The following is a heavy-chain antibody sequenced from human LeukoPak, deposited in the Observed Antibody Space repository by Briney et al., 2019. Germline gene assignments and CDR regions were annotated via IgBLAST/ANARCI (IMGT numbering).Heavy chain of an antibody. D-gene: IGHD3-3*01. CDR2: INPNSGGT. Sequence: GASVKVSCEASGYTFSGYYMHWVRQAPGQGLEWMGWINPNSGGTKYTQKFQGRVTMTRDTSISTVYMELSRLRSDDSAVYYCARVLRYDFWSAYYFDYWGQGTLVTVSS. J-gene: IGHJ4*02. CDR3: ARVLRYDFWSAYYFDY. CDR1: GYTFSGYY. V-gene: IGHV1-2*02.